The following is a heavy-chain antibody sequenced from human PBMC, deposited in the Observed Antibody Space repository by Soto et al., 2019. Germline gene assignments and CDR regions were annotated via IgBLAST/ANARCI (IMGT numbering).Heavy chain of an antibody. CDR3: ARDSGPGIAAAGPMKYYYYYYGMDV. Sequence: NPSETLSLTCTVSGGSISSYYWSWIRQPPGKGLEWIGYIYYSGSTNYNPSLKSRVTISVDTSKNQFSLKLSSVTAADTAVYYCARDSGPGIAAAGPMKYYYYYYGMDVWGQGTTVTVSS. CDR1: GGSISSYY. V-gene: IGHV4-59*01. CDR2: IYYSGST. J-gene: IGHJ6*02. D-gene: IGHD6-13*01.